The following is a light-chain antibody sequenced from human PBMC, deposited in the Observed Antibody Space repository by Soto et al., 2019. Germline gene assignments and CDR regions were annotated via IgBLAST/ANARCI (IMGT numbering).Light chain of an antibody. V-gene: IGKV3-15*01. J-gene: IGKJ1*01. CDR1: QSVSTN. CDR2: GTS. CDR3: HQYNFWPT. Sequence: EIVMTQSPATLSVSPGERATLSCGASQSVSTNLAWYQQKPGQSPRLLIYGTSTRATDIPARFSGSGSGTEFTLTISSLQSEDSAVYYCHQYNFWPTFGQGTKVDIK.